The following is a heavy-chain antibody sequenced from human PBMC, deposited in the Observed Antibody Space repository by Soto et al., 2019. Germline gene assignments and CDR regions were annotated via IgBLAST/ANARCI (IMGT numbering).Heavy chain of an antibody. Sequence: GGSLRLSCAASGFTFSSYGMHWVRQAPGKGLEWVAVISYDGSKKYYADSVKGRFTISRDNSKNTLYLQMNSLKTEDTAVYHCAKECGSGWSWAYNWFDPWGQGTLVPVSS. V-gene: IGHV3-30*18. D-gene: IGHD6-19*01. CDR1: GFTFSSYG. J-gene: IGHJ5*02. CDR3: AKECGSGWSWAYNWFDP. CDR2: ISYDGSKK.